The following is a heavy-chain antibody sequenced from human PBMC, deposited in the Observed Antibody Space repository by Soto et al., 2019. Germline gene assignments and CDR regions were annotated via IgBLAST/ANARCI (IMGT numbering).Heavy chain of an antibody. CDR2: ISGSGGGT. V-gene: IGHV3-23*01. CDR1: GFTFSSYA. CDR3: AKDGIVGATLGYYYYGMDV. D-gene: IGHD1-26*01. J-gene: IGHJ6*02. Sequence: GGSLRLSCAASGFTFSSYAMSWVRQAPGRGLEWVSAISGSGGGTYYADSVKGRFTISRDNSKNTLYLQMNSLRAEDTAVYYCAKDGIVGATLGYYYYGMDVWGQGTTVTVSS.